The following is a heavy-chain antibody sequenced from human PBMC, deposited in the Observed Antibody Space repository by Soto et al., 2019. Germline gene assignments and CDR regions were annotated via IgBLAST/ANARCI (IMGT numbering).Heavy chain of an antibody. CDR1: GVDFRNYA. CDR3: ARAVDAAMDPLDY. V-gene: IGHV3-30-3*01. J-gene: IGHJ4*02. Sequence: XGSLRLSCAASGVDFRNYAMHWVRQSPGKGPEWVAVTSDDGDIQYYADSVKGRFTISRDNSKNTLYLQMTSLRGEDAAVYFCARAVDAAMDPLDYWGQGTLVTVSS. CDR2: TSDDGDIQ. D-gene: IGHD5-18*01.